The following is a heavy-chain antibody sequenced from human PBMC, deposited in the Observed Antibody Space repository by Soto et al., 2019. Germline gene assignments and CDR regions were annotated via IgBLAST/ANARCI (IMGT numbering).Heavy chain of an antibody. D-gene: IGHD3-10*01. V-gene: IGHV4-34*01. CDR1: GGSFSGYY. CDR3: ARAPYYYGSGSYQFPH. CDR2: INHSGST. J-gene: IGHJ1*01. Sequence: SETLSLTCAVYGGSFSGYYWSWIRQPPGKGLEWIGEINHSGSTNYNPSLKSRVTISVDTSKNQFSLKLSSVTAADTAVYYCARAPYYYGSGSYQFPHWGQGTLVTVSS.